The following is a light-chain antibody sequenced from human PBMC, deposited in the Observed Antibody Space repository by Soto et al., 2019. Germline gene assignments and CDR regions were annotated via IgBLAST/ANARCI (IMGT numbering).Light chain of an antibody. CDR1: SSDVGGYNY. V-gene: IGLV2-14*01. CDR3: SSYTSSSTYV. Sequence: QSALTKPASVSGSPGQSITISCTGTSSDVGGYNYVSWYQQHPGKAPKLMIYEVSNRPSGVSNRFFGSKSGNTASLTISGLQAEDEADYYCSSYTSSSTYVFGTGTKLTVL. CDR2: EVS. J-gene: IGLJ1*01.